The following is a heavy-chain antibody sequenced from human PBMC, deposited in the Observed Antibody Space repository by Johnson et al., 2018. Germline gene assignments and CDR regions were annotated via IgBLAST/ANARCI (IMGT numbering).Heavy chain of an antibody. D-gene: IGHD6-19*01. CDR2: ISYDGSNN. J-gene: IGHJ6*02. CDR3: AKDWYSSGWYESNYYYGMDG. CDR1: GFTFSSYG. V-gene: IGHV3-30*18. Sequence: LVESGGGVVQPGRXLRLSCAASGFTFSSYGMHWVRQAPGKGLEWVAVISYDGSNNYYADSVKGRFTISRDNSKNTLYLQMNSLRAEDTAVYYCAKDWYSSGWYESNYYYGMDGWGQGTTVTVSS.